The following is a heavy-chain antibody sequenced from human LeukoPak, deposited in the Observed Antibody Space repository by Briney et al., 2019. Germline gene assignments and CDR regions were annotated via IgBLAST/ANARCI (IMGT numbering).Heavy chain of an antibody. D-gene: IGHD3-9*01. CDR2: ISTNSSYT. J-gene: IGHJ3*02. V-gene: IGHV3-11*05. CDR3: ARDYPYDILTGYSVGAFDI. Sequence: AGSLRLSCAASGYTFSDYYINWIRQAPGQGLEWISYISTNSSYTNYADSVQGRFTISRDNAKNSPYLQMNSLRAEDTAVYYCARDYPYDILTGYSVGAFDIWGEGTMVTVSS. CDR1: GYTFSDYY.